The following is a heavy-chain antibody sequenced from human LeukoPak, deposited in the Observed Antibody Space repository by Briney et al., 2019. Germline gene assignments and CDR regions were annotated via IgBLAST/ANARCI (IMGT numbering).Heavy chain of an antibody. CDR2: IIPIFGTA. Sequence: SVKVSCKTSGGTFSSYAISWVRQAPGQGLEWMGGIIPIFGTANYAQKFQGRVTITADESTSTAYMELSSLRSDDTAVYYCARSIAARGFDYWGQGTLVTVSS. CDR3: ARSIAARGFDY. CDR1: GGTFSSYA. D-gene: IGHD6-6*01. V-gene: IGHV1-69*13. J-gene: IGHJ4*02.